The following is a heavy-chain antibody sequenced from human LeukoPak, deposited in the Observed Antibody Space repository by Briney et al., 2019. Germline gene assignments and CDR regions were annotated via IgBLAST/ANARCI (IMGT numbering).Heavy chain of an antibody. CDR1: GFTCSSYG. D-gene: IGHD3-22*01. J-gene: IGHJ4*02. CDR2: IRYDGSNK. Sequence: GGSLRLSCAASGFTCSSYGMHWVRQAPGKVLEWVAFIRYDGSNKYYADSVKGRFTISRDNSKNTPYLQMNSLRAEDTTVYYCAKGSSRYYYDSSGFHFDYWGQGTLVTVSS. V-gene: IGHV3-30*02. CDR3: AKGSSRYYYDSSGFHFDY.